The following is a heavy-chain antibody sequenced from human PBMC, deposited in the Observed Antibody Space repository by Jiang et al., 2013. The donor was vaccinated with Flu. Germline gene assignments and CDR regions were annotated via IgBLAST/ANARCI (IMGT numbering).Heavy chain of an antibody. D-gene: IGHD4-11*01. CDR3: ARTLQDNWFDP. V-gene: IGHV4-59*08. CDR2: IYYSGST. CDR1: GGSISSYY. J-gene: IGHJ5*02. Sequence: GSGLVKPSETLSLTCTVSGGSISSYYWSWIRQPPGKGLEWIGYIYYSGSTNYNPSLKSRVTISVDTSKNQFSLKLSSVTAADTAVYYCARTLQDNWFDPWGQGTLVTVSS.